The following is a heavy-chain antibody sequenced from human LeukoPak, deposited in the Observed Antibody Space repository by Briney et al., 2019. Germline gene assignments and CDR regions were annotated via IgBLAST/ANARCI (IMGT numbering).Heavy chain of an antibody. D-gene: IGHD3-3*01. Sequence: QSGGSLRLSCAASGFSFSSYSMNWVRQAPGKGLEWVSYISTSSTTIYYADSVKGRFTISRDDAKNSVYLQMNSLRAEDTAVYYCARVANPYYDFHYWGQGTLVTVSS. J-gene: IGHJ4*02. V-gene: IGHV3-48*04. CDR2: ISTSSTTI. CDR3: ARVANPYYDFHY. CDR1: GFSFSSYS.